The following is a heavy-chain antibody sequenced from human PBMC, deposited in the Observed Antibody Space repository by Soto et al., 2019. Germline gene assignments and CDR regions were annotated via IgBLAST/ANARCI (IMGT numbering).Heavy chain of an antibody. Sequence: ASVKVSCKASGGTFSSYAISWVRQAPGQGLEWMGGIIPIFGTANYAQKFQGRLTMTTDTSTATASMELSSLTSDDTAVYYCGREGQQLAQEKYYQFNGMDVWGQGTTVTGSS. CDR3: GREGQQLAQEKYYQFNGMDV. D-gene: IGHD6-13*01. J-gene: IGHJ6*02. V-gene: IGHV1-69*05. CDR2: IIPIFGTA. CDR1: GGTFSSYA.